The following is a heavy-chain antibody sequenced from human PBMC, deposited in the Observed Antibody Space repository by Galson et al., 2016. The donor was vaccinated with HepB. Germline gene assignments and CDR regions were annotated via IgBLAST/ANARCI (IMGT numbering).Heavy chain of an antibody. J-gene: IGHJ4*02. D-gene: IGHD3-10*01. Sequence: SLRLSCAGSGFTFNSYAMNWVRQAPGKGLEWVSLITGGGGSTYYADSVKGRFTISRDNSRNTLYVQMNSLRTEDTAVYYCAKLPRCGVDSWGQGTLATVSS. CDR3: AKLPRCGVDS. CDR1: GFTFNSYA. CDR2: ITGGGGST. V-gene: IGHV3-23*01.